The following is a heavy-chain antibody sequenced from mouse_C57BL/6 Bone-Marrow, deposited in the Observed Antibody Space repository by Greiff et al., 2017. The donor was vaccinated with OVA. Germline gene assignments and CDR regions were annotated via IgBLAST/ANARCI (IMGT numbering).Heavy chain of an antibody. CDR3: ASLYYGNY. CDR1: GYTFTSYT. CDR2: INPSSGYT. J-gene: IGHJ2*01. D-gene: IGHD2-1*01. Sequence: VNVVESGAELARPGASVKMSCKASGYTFTSYTMHWVKQRPGQGLEWIGYINPSSGYTKYNQKFKDKATLTADKSSSTAYMQLSSLTSEDSAVYYCASLYYGNYWGQGTTLTVSS. V-gene: IGHV1-4*01.